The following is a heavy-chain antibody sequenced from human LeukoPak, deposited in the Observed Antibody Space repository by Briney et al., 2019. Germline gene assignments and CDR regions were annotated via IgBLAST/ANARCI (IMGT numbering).Heavy chain of an antibody. J-gene: IGHJ4*02. Sequence: PGGSLRLSCAASGFTFSSYAMSWVRQAPGKGLEWVSSISGSGNRTYYADSVKGRFTISRDNSKNTLFLQMNSLRAEDTAVYYCAKDTSRIAVADYWGQGTLVTVSS. CDR2: ISGSGNRT. D-gene: IGHD6-19*01. CDR1: GFTFSSYA. CDR3: AKDTSRIAVADY. V-gene: IGHV3-23*01.